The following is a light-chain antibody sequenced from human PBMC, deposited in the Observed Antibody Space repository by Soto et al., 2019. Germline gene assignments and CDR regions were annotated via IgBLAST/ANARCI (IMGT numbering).Light chain of an antibody. CDR3: QQADSFPLT. CDR2: AAS. CDR1: QGISSR. V-gene: IGKV1-12*01. Sequence: DIQMTQSPSSVSASVGDRVTITCRASQGISSRLAWYQQKPGKAPNLLIYAASTLQSGVPSRFSGTGSGTDFTLTISSLXXXXXXIYYCQQADSFPLTFGXGXKVEV. J-gene: IGKJ4*01.